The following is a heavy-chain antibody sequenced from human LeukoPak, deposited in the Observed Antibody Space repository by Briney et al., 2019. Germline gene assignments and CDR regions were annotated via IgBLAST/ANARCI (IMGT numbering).Heavy chain of an antibody. CDR1: GGSISYYY. CDR2: VYYSGST. V-gene: IGHV4-59*01. J-gene: IGHJ4*02. D-gene: IGHD4-11*01. Sequence: SETLSLTCSVSGGSISYYYWSWIRQPPGKGLEWIGYVYYSGSTSYNPSLKSRVTISVDTSKNQFSLKLSSVTAADTAVYYCARAYSNYDYYFDYWGQGTLVTVSS. CDR3: ARAYSNYDYYFDY.